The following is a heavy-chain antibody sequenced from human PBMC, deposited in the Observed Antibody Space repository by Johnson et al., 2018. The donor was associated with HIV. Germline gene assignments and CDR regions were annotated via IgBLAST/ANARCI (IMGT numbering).Heavy chain of an antibody. D-gene: IGHD6-13*01. Sequence: GVVQPGRSLRLSCAASGFSFTNHAMDWVRQAPGKGLEWVAVVSSDGHNKNYADSVKGRFTISRDNSKNTVYLQMNSLRADDTAVYYCAKGGQQLADAFDIWGQVTMVTVSS. CDR3: AKGGQQLADAFDI. J-gene: IGHJ3*02. V-gene: IGHV3-30*04. CDR1: GFSFTNHA. CDR2: VSSDGHNK.